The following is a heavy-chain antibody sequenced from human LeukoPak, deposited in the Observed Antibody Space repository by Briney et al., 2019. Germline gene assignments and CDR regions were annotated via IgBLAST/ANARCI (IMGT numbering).Heavy chain of an antibody. Sequence: GGSLRLSCAASGFTFSSYNMKWVRQAPGKVLEWVSSISSSSSYIYYAYSVKGRFTISRDKSKNSLYLAMNSLIAEDTAVYYCEREEKTYCTGENWFDPWGQGTLVSVSS. V-gene: IGHV3-21*04. J-gene: IGHJ5*02. CDR1: GFTFSSYN. CDR2: ISSSSSYI. D-gene: IGHD2-8*01. CDR3: EREEKTYCTGENWFDP.